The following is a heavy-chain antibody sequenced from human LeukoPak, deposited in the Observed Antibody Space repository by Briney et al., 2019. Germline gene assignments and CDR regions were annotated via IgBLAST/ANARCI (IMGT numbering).Heavy chain of an antibody. CDR3: ARGLGGLGNSWYFYYALDV. CDR1: GYTFTSYG. CDR2: ISAYNGNT. Sequence: ASVKVSCKASGYTFTSYGISWVRQAPGQGLEWMGWISAYNGNTNYAQKLQGRVTMTTDTSTSTAYMELRSLRSDDTAVYYCARGLGGLGNSWYFYYALDVWGQGTTVTVSS. J-gene: IGHJ6*02. V-gene: IGHV1-18*01. D-gene: IGHD1-26*01.